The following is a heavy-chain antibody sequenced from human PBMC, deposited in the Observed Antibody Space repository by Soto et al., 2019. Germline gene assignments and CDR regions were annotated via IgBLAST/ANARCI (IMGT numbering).Heavy chain of an antibody. CDR2: IKSKTDGGTT. V-gene: IGHV3-15*01. D-gene: IGHD6-13*01. Sequence: EVQLVESGGGLVKPGGSLRLSCAASGFTFSNAWMSWVRQAPGKGLEWVGRIKSKTDGGTTDYAAPVKGRFTISRDDSKNTLYLQMNSLKTEDTAVYYCTTVLHGGKQQLVSWYFDLWGRGTLVTVSS. CDR3: TTVLHGGKQQLVSWYFDL. CDR1: GFTFSNAW. J-gene: IGHJ2*01.